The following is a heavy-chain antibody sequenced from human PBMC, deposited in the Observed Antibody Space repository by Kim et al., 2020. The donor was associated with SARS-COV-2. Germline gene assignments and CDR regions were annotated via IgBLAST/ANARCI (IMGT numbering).Heavy chain of an antibody. D-gene: IGHD1-1*01. CDR3: ARDEGANGPFDY. J-gene: IGHJ4*02. V-gene: IGHV4-4*07. Sequence: NYNPSLNSRATLSVDTSKNQFSLKLSAVTAADTAVYYCARDEGANGPFDYWGQGTLVTVSS.